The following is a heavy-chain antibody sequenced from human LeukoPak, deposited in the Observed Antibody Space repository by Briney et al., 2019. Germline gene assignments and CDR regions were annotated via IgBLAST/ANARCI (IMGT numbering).Heavy chain of an antibody. D-gene: IGHD6-19*01. V-gene: IGHV3-23*01. CDR2: ISGSGGST. CDR1: GFTFSSYA. Sequence: PGGSLRLSCAASGFTFSSYAMSWVRQAPGKGLEWVSAISGSGGSTYYADSVKGRFTISRDNSKNTLYLQMNSLRAEDTAFYYCAKVPLSAGGWYEYWGQGTPVTVSS. J-gene: IGHJ4*02. CDR3: AKVPLSAGGWYEY.